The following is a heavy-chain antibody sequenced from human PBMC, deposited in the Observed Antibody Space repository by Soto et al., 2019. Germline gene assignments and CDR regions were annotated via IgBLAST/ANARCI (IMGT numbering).Heavy chain of an antibody. CDR1: GGSINSGDYY. J-gene: IGHJ4*02. D-gene: IGHD4-17*01. CDR3: ARLSTVATLGFFDY. CDR2: VFYSGSA. Sequence: SETLSLTCTVSGGSINSGDYYWSWIRQSPGKGLEWIGYVFYSGSAYYKPSLKSRVMISIDTSKNHSSLMLSFVTAADTAVYYCARLSTVATLGFFDYWGQGTLVTVSS. V-gene: IGHV4-30-4*01.